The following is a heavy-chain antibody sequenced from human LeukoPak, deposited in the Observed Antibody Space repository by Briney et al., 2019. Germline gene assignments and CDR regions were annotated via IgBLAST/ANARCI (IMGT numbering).Heavy chain of an antibody. V-gene: IGHV3-21*01. J-gene: IGHJ4*02. D-gene: IGHD5-12*01. CDR2: ISSSSSYI. CDR3: ARSRIVATMGGVTMVATNAPRLFDY. Sequence: GGSLRLSCAASGFTFSSYSMNLVRQAPGKGLEWVSCISSSSSYIYYADSVKGRFTISRDNAKNSLYLQMNSLRAEDTAVYYCARSRIVATMGGVTMVATNAPRLFDYWGQGTLVTVSS. CDR1: GFTFSSYS.